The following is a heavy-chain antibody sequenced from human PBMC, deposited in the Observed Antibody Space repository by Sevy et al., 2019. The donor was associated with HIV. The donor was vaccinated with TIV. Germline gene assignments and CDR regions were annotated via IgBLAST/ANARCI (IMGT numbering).Heavy chain of an antibody. V-gene: IGHV6-1*01. CDR1: GDSVSSNSAA. CDR3: ARVTDPYSSSPQGAFDI. J-gene: IGHJ3*02. Sequence: SQTLSLTCAISGDSVSSNSAAWNWIRLSPSRGLEWLGRTYYRSKWYNDYAISVKSRITINPDTSKNQFSLQLNSVTPEDTAVYYCARVTDPYSSSPQGAFDIWGQGAMVTVSS. CDR2: TYYRSKWYN. D-gene: IGHD6-6*01.